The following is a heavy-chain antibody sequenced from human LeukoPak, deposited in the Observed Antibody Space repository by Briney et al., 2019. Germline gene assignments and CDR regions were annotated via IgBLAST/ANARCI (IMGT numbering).Heavy chain of an antibody. CDR3: ARGRRSAGSCYSDY. D-gene: IGHD2-15*01. Sequence: GASVKVSCKASGYTFTGYYMHWVRQAPGQGLEWMGRINPNSGGTNYAQKFQGRVTMTRDTSISTAYMELSRLRSDDTAVYYCARGRRSAGSCYSDYWGQGTLVTVSS. V-gene: IGHV1-2*06. J-gene: IGHJ4*02. CDR2: INPNSGGT. CDR1: GYTFTGYY.